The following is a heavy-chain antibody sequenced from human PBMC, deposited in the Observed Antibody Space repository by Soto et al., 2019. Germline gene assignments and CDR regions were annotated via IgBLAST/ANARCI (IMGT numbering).Heavy chain of an antibody. CDR2: MSSSSSYI. V-gene: IGHV3-21*01. Sequence: GGSLRLSCAASGFTFSSYSMNWVRQAPGKGLEWVSSMSSSSSYIYYADSVKGRFTISRDNAKNSLYRQMNSLSAADTAVYYCARGIWLGESPAISYYYYGMDVWGQGATVTVSS. D-gene: IGHD3-10*01. CDR1: GFTFSSYS. CDR3: ARGIWLGESPAISYYYYGMDV. J-gene: IGHJ6*02.